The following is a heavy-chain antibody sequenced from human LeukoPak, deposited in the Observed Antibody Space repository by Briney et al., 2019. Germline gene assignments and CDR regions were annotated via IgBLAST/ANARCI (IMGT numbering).Heavy chain of an antibody. Sequence: GGSLRLSCAASGFTFSSYWMHWVRQAPGKGLVWVSRINSDGSSTSYADSVKGRFTISRDNAKNTLSLQMNSLRAEDTAVYDCARDGILGSHDYWGQGTLVTVSS. V-gene: IGHV3-74*01. CDR1: GFTFSSYW. J-gene: IGHJ4*02. CDR2: INSDGSST. D-gene: IGHD3-3*02. CDR3: ARDGILGSHDY.